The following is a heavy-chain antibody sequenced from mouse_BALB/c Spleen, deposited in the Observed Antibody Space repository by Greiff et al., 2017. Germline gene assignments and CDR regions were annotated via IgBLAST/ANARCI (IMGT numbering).Heavy chain of an antibody. V-gene: IGHV3-6*02. CDR1: GYSITSGYY. CDR3: ARAGRYDGYAMDY. Sequence: EVQLQQSGPGLVKPSQSLSLTCSVTGYSITSGYYWNWIRQFPGNKLEWMGYISYDGSNNYNPSLKNRISITRDTSKNQFFLKLNSVTTEDTATYDCARAGRYDGYAMDYWGQGTSVTVSS. CDR2: ISYDGSN. J-gene: IGHJ4*01. D-gene: IGHD2-14*01.